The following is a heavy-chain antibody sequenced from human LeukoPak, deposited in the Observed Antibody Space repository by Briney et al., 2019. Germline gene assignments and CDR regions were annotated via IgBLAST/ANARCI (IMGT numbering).Heavy chain of an antibody. CDR2: IYYSGST. J-gene: IGHJ3*02. CDR1: GGSISSSSYY. Sequence: PSETLSLTCTVSGGSISSSSYYWGWIRQPPGKGLEWIGSIYYSGSTYYNPSLKSRVTISVDTSKNQFSLKLSSVTAADTAVYYCARIAVAGQARWDAFDIWGQGTMVTVSS. V-gene: IGHV4-39*07. CDR3: ARIAVAGQARWDAFDI. D-gene: IGHD6-19*01.